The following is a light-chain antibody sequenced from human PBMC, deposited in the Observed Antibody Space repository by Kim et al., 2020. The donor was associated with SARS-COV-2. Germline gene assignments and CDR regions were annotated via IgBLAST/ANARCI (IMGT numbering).Light chain of an antibody. CDR2: AAF. Sequence: DIQMTQSPFSLSASVGDRVTITCLTSQSISSHLYWNYQKPGRAPQLLISAAFTLQGGVPSRFSGSGSESDFTLTMSRLQPVDFSSSLCSQSYISPFTFGPGTKVDIK. V-gene: IGKV1-39*01. J-gene: IGKJ3*01. CDR1: QSISSH. CDR3: SQSYISPFT.